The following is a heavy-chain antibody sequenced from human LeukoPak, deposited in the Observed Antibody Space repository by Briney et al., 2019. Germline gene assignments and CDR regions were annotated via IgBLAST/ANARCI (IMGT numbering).Heavy chain of an antibody. J-gene: IGHJ4*02. CDR1: GFTVSSNY. CDR2: IYSGGST. V-gene: IGHV3-53*01. D-gene: IGHD3-22*01. Sequence: PGGSLRLSCAASGFTVSSNYMSWVRQAPGKGLEWVSVIYSGGSTYYADSVKGRFIISRDNSKNTLYLQMNSLRAEDTAVYYCARAFYDSSGYYYFYWGQGTLVTVSS. CDR3: ARAFYDSSGYYYFY.